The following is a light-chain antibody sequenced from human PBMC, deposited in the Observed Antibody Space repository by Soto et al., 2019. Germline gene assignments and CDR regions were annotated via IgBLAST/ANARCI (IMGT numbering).Light chain of an antibody. V-gene: IGKV1-27*01. J-gene: IGKJ4*01. CDR2: AAS. CDR3: QKYTNVPA. Sequence: DIQMTQSPSSLSASVGERVTITCRANQGISNYLAWYQQIPGKVPKLLISAASTLQSGVPSRFSGSGSGTDFTLTISSLQPEDVATYYCQKYTNVPAFGGGTKVEIK. CDR1: QGISNY.